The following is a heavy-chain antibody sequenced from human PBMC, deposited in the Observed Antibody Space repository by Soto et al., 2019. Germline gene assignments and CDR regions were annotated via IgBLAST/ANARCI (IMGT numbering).Heavy chain of an antibody. CDR2: ISGSGGGGTT. V-gene: IGHV3-23*01. CDR1: GFTFSDSA. J-gene: IGHJ3*02. CDR3: AKDLVVYSVTDAFDI. Sequence: EVQLLESGGGLAQPGGSLRLSCAASGFTFSDSAMSWVRQAPGKGLEWVSGISGSGGGGTTYYADSVKGRFTISRDNSRNTLYLQMNSLRAEDTAVYYCAKDLVVYSVTDAFDIWGQGTMVTVSS. D-gene: IGHD2-8*02.